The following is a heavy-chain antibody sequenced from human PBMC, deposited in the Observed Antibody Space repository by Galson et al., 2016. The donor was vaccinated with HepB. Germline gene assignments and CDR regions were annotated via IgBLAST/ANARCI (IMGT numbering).Heavy chain of an antibody. CDR1: GFTFSGSA. J-gene: IGHJ6*03. CDR2: IRSKANSYAT. V-gene: IGHV3-73*01. CDR3: ARAVARAKYYMDV. Sequence: SLRLSCAASGFTFSGSAMHWVRQASGKGLEWVGHIRSKANSYATTYAASVKGRFTISRDDSKNTAYLQMNSLRAEDTAVYYCARAVARAKYYMDVWGNGTTVTVSS. D-gene: IGHD6-19*01.